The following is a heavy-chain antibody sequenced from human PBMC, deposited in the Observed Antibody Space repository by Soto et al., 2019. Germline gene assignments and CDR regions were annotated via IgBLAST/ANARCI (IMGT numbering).Heavy chain of an antibody. V-gene: IGHV4-30-4*01. D-gene: IGHD3-22*01. Sequence: PSETLSLTCTVSGGSISSGDYYWSWIRQPPGKGLEWIGYIYYSGSTYYNPSLKSRVTISVDTSKNQFSLKLSSVTAADTAVYYCARRLLMRWFDPWGQGTLVTVSS. J-gene: IGHJ5*02. CDR3: ARRLLMRWFDP. CDR1: GGSISSGDYY. CDR2: IYYSGST.